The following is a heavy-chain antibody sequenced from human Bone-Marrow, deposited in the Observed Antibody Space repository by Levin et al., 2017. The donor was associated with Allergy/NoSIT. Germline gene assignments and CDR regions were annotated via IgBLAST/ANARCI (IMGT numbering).Heavy chain of an antibody. Sequence: GGSLRLSCTDSRFTFNTYAMSWVRQAPGKGLEWVSAISGGSGRTHYADSVKGRFTISRDNSKNILYLELSSLRAEDTAVYYWASFAAGSLYYGLDVWGQGTTVTVSS. V-gene: IGHV3-23*01. J-gene: IGHJ6*02. CDR2: ISGGSGRT. CDR1: RFTFNTYA. D-gene: IGHD6-13*01. CDR3: ASFAAGSLYYGLDV.